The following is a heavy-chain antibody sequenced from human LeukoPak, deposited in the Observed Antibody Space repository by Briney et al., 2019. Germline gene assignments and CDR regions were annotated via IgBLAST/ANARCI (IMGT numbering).Heavy chain of an antibody. CDR3: ARDQPTTVSPPDYFDY. Sequence: SVKVSCKASGYTFGGYYMHWVRQAPGQGLEWMGRIIPILGIANYAQKFQGRVTITADKSTSTAYMELSSLRSEDTAVYYCARDQPTTVSPPDYFDYWGQGTLVTVSS. V-gene: IGHV1-69*04. CDR1: GYTFGGYY. CDR2: IIPILGIA. J-gene: IGHJ4*02. D-gene: IGHD4-11*01.